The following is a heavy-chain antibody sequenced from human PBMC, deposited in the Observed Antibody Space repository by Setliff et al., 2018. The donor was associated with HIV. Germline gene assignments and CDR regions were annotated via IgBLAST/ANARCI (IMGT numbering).Heavy chain of an antibody. CDR2: IRAYNGNT. CDR1: GYTFTSYG. CDR3: ARDLGYSAFDNFDY. J-gene: IGHJ4*02. V-gene: IGHV1-18*01. Sequence: ASVKVSCQASGYTFTSYGISWVRQAHGQGLEWMGSIRAYNGNTNYAQKFQGRVTMTRDTSTSTDYMELRSLTSDDTAVYYCARDLGYSAFDNFDYWAREPWSPSPQ. D-gene: IGHD5-12*01.